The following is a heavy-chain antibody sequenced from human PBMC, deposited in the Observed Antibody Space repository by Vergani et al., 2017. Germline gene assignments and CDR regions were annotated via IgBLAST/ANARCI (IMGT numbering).Heavy chain of an antibody. J-gene: IGHJ4*02. V-gene: IGHV1-69*09. CDR1: GGTFSSYT. D-gene: IGHD4-17*01. CDR3: TRHGTVTTSRFDY. CDR2: IIPILGIA. Sequence: QVQLVQSGAEVKKPGSSVKVSCKASGGTFSSYTISWVRQAPGQGLEWMGRIIPILGIANYAQKFQGRVTITADKSTSTAYMELSSLRSEDTAVYYCTRHGTVTTSRFDYWGQGTLVTVSS.